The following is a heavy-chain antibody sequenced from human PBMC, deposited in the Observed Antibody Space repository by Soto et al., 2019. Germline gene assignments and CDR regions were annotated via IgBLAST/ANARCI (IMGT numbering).Heavy chain of an antibody. V-gene: IGHV3-30-3*01. D-gene: IGHD5-18*01. CDR1: GFTFSSYA. CDR3: ATLGDTAMASFDY. Sequence: GGSLRLSCAASGFTFSSYAMHWVRQAPGKGLEWVAVISYDGSNKYYADSVKGRFTISRDNSKNTLYLQMNSLRAEDTAVYYCATLGDTAMASFDYWGQGTLVTVSS. CDR2: ISYDGSNK. J-gene: IGHJ4*02.